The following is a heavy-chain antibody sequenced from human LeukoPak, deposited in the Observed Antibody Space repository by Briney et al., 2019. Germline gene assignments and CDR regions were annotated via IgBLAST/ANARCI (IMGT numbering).Heavy chain of an antibody. CDR2: ISYSGST. Sequence: SETLSLTCTVSGGSVSSYYWDWIRQPPRNALEWIGYISYSGSTDYNPSLKSRVTISVDTSKNQFSLKLNFVTAADTAVYYCARATNWHDRYFDYWGQGTLVTVSS. CDR1: GGSVSSYY. V-gene: IGHV4-59*02. J-gene: IGHJ4*02. D-gene: IGHD1-1*01. CDR3: ARATNWHDRYFDY.